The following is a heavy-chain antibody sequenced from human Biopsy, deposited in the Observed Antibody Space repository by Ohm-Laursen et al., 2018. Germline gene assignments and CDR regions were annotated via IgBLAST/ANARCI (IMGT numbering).Heavy chain of an antibody. J-gene: IGHJ6*02. Sequence: GTLSLTCTVSGGSISSDYWSGIRQTPGKGLEWIGYIYYSGSTNYNPSLKSRVTISVDTSKNQFSLRLNSVTAADTAVYYCARATNSTGWPYYYFYGMDVWGQGTTVTVSS. D-gene: IGHD2/OR15-2a*01. CDR3: ARATNSTGWPYYYFYGMDV. CDR1: GGSISSDY. CDR2: IYYSGST. V-gene: IGHV4-59*01.